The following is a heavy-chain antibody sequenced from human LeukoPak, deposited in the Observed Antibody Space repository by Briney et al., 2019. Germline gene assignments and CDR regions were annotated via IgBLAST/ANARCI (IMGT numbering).Heavy chain of an antibody. J-gene: IGHJ4*02. V-gene: IGHV3-21*01. CDR1: GFTFSSYS. CDR3: ARRLVVDTDEIFDY. CDR2: ISSSRSYI. Sequence: GGSLRLSCAASGFTFSSYSMNWVRQAPGKGLEWVSSISSSRSYIYYADSVKGRFTISRDNAKNSLYLQMNSLRAEDTAVYYCARRLVVDTDEIFDYWGQGTLVTVSS. D-gene: IGHD5-18*01.